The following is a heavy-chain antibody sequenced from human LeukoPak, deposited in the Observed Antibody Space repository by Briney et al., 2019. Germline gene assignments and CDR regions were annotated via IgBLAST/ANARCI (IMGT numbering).Heavy chain of an antibody. CDR1: GGSFSGYY. Sequence: PSETLSLTCAVYGGSFSGYYWSWIRQPPGKGLEWIGEINHSGSTNYNPSLKSRVTISVDTSKNQFSLKLSSVTAADTAVYYCARDSQHCSGGSCYANDAFDIWGQGAMVTVSS. J-gene: IGHJ3*02. CDR3: ARDSQHCSGGSCYANDAFDI. CDR2: INHSGST. D-gene: IGHD2-15*01. V-gene: IGHV4-34*01.